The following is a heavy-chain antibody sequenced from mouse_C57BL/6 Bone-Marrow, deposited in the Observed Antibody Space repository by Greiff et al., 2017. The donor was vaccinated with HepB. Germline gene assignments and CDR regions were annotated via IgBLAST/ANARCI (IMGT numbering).Heavy chain of an antibody. CDR2: IDPSDSYT. V-gene: IGHV1-59*01. J-gene: IGHJ2*01. D-gene: IGHD1-1*01. Sequence: QVQLQQPGAELVRPGTSVKLSCKASGYTFTSYWMHWVKQRPGQGLEWIGVIDPSDSYTNYNQKFKGKATLTVDTSSSTAYMQLSSLTSEDSAVYYCARGFIATVVATKYYFDYWGQGTTLTVSS. CDR1: GYTFTSYW. CDR3: ARGFIATVVATKYYFDY.